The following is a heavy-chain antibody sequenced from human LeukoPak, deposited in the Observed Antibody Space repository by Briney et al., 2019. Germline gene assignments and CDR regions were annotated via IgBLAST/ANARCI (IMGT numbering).Heavy chain of an antibody. CDR2: IYYSGST. CDR3: ASGEAGIAAAGTHLGYYYYMDV. V-gene: IGHV4-39*01. J-gene: IGHJ6*03. Sequence: SETLSLTCTVSGGSISSSSHYWGWIRQPPGKGLELIGSIYYSGSTYYNPSLKSRVTISVDTSKNQFSLKLSSVTAADTAVYYCASGEAGIAAAGTHLGYYYYMDVWGKGTTVTVSS. D-gene: IGHD6-13*01. CDR1: GGSISSSSHY.